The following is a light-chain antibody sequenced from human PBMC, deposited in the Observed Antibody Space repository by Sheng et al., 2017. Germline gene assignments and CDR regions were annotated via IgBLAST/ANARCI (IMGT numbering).Light chain of an antibody. CDR3: QHRSNWPRLT. V-gene: IGKV3-11*01. Sequence: DIVLTQSPGTLSLSPGERATLSCRASQTLRSSYLAWYQQKPGQAPRLLIYDASNRATGIPARFSGSGSGTDFTLTISSLEPEDFAVYYCQHRSNWPRLTFGGGTKVEIK. J-gene: IGKJ4*01. CDR1: QTLRSSY. CDR2: DAS.